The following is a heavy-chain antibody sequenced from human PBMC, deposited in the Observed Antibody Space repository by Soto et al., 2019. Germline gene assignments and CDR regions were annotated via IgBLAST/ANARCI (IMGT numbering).Heavy chain of an antibody. CDR3: AREDAARIERWFDA. D-gene: IGHD6-6*01. CDR2: IYYSGST. Sequence: QVQLQESGPRLVKPSQTLSLSCAVSGGSIISASYSWNWIRQSPGRGLEWLGHIYYSGSTYYNPSLKRRVSISVDTSNNQFSLKLTSVTAADTAVYFCAREDAARIERWFDAGGQGSLVTVSS. V-gene: IGHV4-31*11. J-gene: IGHJ5*02. CDR1: GGSIISASYS.